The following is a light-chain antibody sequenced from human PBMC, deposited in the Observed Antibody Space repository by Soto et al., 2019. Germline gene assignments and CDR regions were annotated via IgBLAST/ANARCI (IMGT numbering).Light chain of an antibody. CDR1: QSIINNY. CDR2: GAS. CDR3: QQYGTSPLMYT. J-gene: IGKJ2*01. Sequence: ESVLTQSPGPLSLSPGETATLSCRASQSIINNYLAWYQHKPGQAPRLLIYGASIRATGVPDRFSGSGSGTDFTLTITRLEAEDFAVYYCQQYGTSPLMYTFGQGTKLGVK. V-gene: IGKV3-20*01.